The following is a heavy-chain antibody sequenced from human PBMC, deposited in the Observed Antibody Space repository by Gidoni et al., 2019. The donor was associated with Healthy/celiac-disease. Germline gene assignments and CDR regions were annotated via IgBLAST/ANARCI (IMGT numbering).Heavy chain of an antibody. CDR3: ARSSAIVVVVAATGRDWFDP. J-gene: IGHJ5*02. D-gene: IGHD2-15*01. V-gene: IGHV1-46*01. CDR2: ITPSGGST. CDR1: GYTLPRSY. Sequence: QVQLVQSGAEVKKPGASVKVSCKASGYTLPRSYMPWVRQAPGQGLEWMGIITPSGGSTSDAKKFQGRVTMTRDTSTSTVYMELSSLRSEDTAVYYCARSSAIVVVVAATGRDWFDPWGQGPLVTVSS.